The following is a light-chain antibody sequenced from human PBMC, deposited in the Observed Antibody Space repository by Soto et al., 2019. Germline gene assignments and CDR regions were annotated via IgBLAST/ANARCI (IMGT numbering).Light chain of an antibody. CDR3: CSYAGSSTFYV. Sequence: QSVLTQPAPVSWSPGQSITLSCTGTSSDVGSYNLVSWYQQHPGKAPKLMIYEVSKRPSGVSNRFSGSKSGNTASLTISGLQAEDEADYYCCSYAGSSTFYVFGTGTKVTVL. V-gene: IGLV2-23*02. J-gene: IGLJ1*01. CDR2: EVS. CDR1: SSDVGSYNL.